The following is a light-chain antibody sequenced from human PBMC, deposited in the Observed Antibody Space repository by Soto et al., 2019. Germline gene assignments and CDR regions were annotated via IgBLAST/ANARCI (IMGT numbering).Light chain of an antibody. CDR1: QSVTRSF. CDR2: GAS. V-gene: IGKV3-20*01. Sequence: EIVLTQSPGTLSLSPGERVTLSCRASQSVTRSFLAWYQQKPGQAPRLLIYGASSRATAIPDRFSGSGSGPAFTLTISRLEPEDFAVYYCHQYGSSPQAFGPGTKVDIK. J-gene: IGKJ3*01. CDR3: HQYGSSPQA.